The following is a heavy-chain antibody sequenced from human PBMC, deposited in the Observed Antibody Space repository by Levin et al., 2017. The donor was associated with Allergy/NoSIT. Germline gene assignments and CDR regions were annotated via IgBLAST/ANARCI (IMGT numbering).Heavy chain of an antibody. CDR3: AKDKKYPVGDYRLYISYYFDY. Sequence: LSLTCAASGFTFSSYAMSWVRQAPGKGLEWVSAISGSGGSTYYADSVKGRFTISRDNSKNTLYLQMNSLRAEDTAVYYCAKDKKYPVGDYRLYISYYFDYWGQGTLVTVSS. CDR2: ISGSGGST. CDR1: GFTFSSYA. J-gene: IGHJ4*02. V-gene: IGHV3-23*01. D-gene: IGHD4-17*01.